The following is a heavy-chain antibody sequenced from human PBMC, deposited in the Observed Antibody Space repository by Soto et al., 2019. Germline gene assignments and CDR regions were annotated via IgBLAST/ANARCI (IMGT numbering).Heavy chain of an antibody. CDR1: GGSICSSSYY. Sequence: SETLSLTCTVSGGSICSSSYYSGWIRQPPGKGLEWIGSIYYSGSTYYNPSLKSRVTISVDTSKNQFSLKLSSVTAADTAVYYCARGFPTVVTVDYWGQGTLVTVSS. V-gene: IGHV4-39*01. CDR3: ARGFPTVVTVDY. D-gene: IGHD4-17*01. J-gene: IGHJ4*02. CDR2: IYYSGST.